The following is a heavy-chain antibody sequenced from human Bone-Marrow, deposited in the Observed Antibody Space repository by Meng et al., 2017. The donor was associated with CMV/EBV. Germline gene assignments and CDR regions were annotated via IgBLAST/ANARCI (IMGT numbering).Heavy chain of an antibody. V-gene: IGHV4-39*07. D-gene: IGHD2-2*01. CDR3: ARDCSSTSCSFYGMDV. CDR2: IYYSGST. J-gene: IGHJ6*02. Sequence: SCTVSGGSISSSSYYWGWIRQPPGKGLEWIGTIYYSGSTYYNPSLKSRVTISVDTSKNQYSLKLSSVTAADTAVYYCARDCSSTSCSFYGMDVWGQGTTVTVSS. CDR1: GGSISSSSYY.